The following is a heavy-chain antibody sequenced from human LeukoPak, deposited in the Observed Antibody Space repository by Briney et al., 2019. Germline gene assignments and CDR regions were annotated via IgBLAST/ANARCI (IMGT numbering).Heavy chain of an antibody. Sequence: GGSLRLSCAASGFTFSSYAMSCVRQAPGKGLEWVSAISGSGGSTYYADSVKGRFTISRDNSKNTLYLQMNSLRAEDTAVYYCAKDGITYYYDSSGSQGVDYWGQGTLVTVCS. V-gene: IGHV3-23*01. J-gene: IGHJ4*02. D-gene: IGHD3-22*01. CDR1: GFTFSSYA. CDR2: ISGSGGST. CDR3: AKDGITYYYDSSGSQGVDY.